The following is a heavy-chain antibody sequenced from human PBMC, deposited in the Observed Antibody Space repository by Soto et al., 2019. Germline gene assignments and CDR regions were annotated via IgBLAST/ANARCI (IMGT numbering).Heavy chain of an antibody. CDR3: ARHVGSNYIDF. V-gene: IGHV5-51*01. CDR1: GYNFSNYW. Sequence: PGESLKISCQGSGYNFSNYWIAWVCQMPGKGLEWMGFIYPGDSDTRYNPSFQGQVTIAADKSVNTAFLQWSSLKASDTAMYYCARHVGSNYIDFWGQGTLVTV. D-gene: IGHD1-26*01. J-gene: IGHJ4*02. CDR2: IYPGDSDT.